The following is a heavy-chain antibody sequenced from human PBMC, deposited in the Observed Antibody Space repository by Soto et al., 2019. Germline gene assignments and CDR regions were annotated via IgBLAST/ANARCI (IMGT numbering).Heavy chain of an antibody. D-gene: IGHD3-9*01. CDR2: IWHDGSNE. Sequence: QVQVVESGGGVVQPGRSLRLSCAASGFTFSDYGIHWVRQAPGKGLEWVALIWHDGSNEYYADSVKGRFTISRDNSKNTAYLQMNSLRVEDTAVYYCAAINYDIFTGFFSDYWGQGTLVTVSS. J-gene: IGHJ4*02. CDR3: AAINYDIFTGFFSDY. CDR1: GFTFSDYG. V-gene: IGHV3-33*01.